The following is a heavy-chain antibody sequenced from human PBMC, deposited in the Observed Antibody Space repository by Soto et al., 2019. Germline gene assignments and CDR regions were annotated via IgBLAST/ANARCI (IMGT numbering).Heavy chain of an antibody. V-gene: IGHV4-39*01. CDR2: IYYSGST. D-gene: IGHD3-10*01. CDR3: ARRATGATKYYYYGMDV. Sequence: SETLSLTCTVSGGSISSSSYYWGWIRQPPGKGLEWIGSIYYSGSTYYNPSLKSRVTISVDTSKNQFSLKLSSVTAADTAVYYCARRATGATKYYYYGMDVWGQGTTVNVSS. J-gene: IGHJ6*02. CDR1: GGSISSSSYY.